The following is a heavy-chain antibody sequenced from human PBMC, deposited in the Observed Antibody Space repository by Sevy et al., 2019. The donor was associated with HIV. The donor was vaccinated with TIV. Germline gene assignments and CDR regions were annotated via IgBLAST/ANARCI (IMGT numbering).Heavy chain of an antibody. V-gene: IGHV3-21*01. Sequence: GGSLRLSCAASGFTFSSYSMNWVRQAPGKGLEWVSSISSSSSYIYYADSVKGRFTISRDNAKNSLYLQMNSLRAEDTAVYYCAGATIFYCSGGSCYSLLNYGMDVWGQGTTVTVSS. CDR1: GFTFSSYS. J-gene: IGHJ6*02. D-gene: IGHD2-15*01. CDR3: AGATIFYCSGGSCYSLLNYGMDV. CDR2: ISSSSSYI.